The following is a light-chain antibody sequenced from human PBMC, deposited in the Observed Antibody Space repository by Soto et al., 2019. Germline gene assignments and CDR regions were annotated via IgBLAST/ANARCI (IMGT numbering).Light chain of an antibody. J-gene: IGKJ2*03. Sequence: DIQMTQSPSTLSASVGDRVTITCRASQSISSWLAWYQQKPGKAPKVLMYKASILESGVPSRFSGNRSGTEFTLTISSLQADDFATYYCQQFNSYPYSFGQWTKLEIK. CDR2: KAS. V-gene: IGKV1-5*03. CDR1: QSISSW. CDR3: QQFNSYPYS.